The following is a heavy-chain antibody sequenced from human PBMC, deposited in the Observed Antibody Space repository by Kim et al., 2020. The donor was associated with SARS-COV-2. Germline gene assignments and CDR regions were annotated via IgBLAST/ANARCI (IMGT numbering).Heavy chain of an antibody. CDR1: GGSISSGGYY. CDR2: IYYSGST. D-gene: IGHD3-10*01. Sequence: SETLSLTCTVSGGSISSGGYYWSWIRQHPGKGLEWIGYIYYSGSTYYNPSLKSRVTISVDTSKNQFSLKLSSVTAADTAVYYCARDGSGSYAHPPGGEPYGMDVWGQGTTVTVSS. V-gene: IGHV4-31*03. J-gene: IGHJ6*02. CDR3: ARDGSGSYAHPPGGEPYGMDV.